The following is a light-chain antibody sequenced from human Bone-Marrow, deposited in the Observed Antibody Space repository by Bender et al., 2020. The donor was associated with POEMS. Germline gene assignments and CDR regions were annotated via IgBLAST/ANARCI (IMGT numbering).Light chain of an antibody. CDR2: DVG. J-gene: IGLJ2*01. Sequence: QSVLTQPPSVSGSLGQSTTISCSGTSSDVGHNFVAWYQQHPGKAPKLILYDVGTRPSGVPDRFSGSKSGNTASLTISGLQAEDEADYYCCSYAGSTTSVVLGGGTKLTVL. V-gene: IGLV2-23*02. CDR3: CSYAGSTTSVV. CDR1: SSDVGHNF.